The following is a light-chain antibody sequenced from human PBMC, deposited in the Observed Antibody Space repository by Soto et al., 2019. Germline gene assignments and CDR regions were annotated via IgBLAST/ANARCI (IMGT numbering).Light chain of an antibody. CDR3: QKYNTWRWT. J-gene: IGKJ1*01. CDR1: QSINAH. Sequence: EVVMTQSPATLSVSPGERVTLSCRASQSINAHLAWYQQKPGLAPRLLIHGASTRATGIPARFSGSGFGTVFIVGISNMRDENFALYYCQKYNTWRWTFSQGTKAEI. V-gene: IGKV3-15*01. CDR2: GAS.